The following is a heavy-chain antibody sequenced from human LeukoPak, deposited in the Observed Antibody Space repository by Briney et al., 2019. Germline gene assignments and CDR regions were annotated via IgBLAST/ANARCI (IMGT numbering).Heavy chain of an antibody. V-gene: IGHV3-7*01. J-gene: IGHJ4*02. D-gene: IGHD3-10*01. CDR1: GFTFSSYW. CDR2: IKQDGSEK. CDR3: ARGLRYYYGSGVDY. Sequence: GGSLRLSCAASGFTFSSYWMSWVRQAPGKGLEWVANIKQDGSEKYYVDSVKGRFTISRDNAKNSLYLQMNSLRAEDTAVYYCARGLRYYYGSGVDYWGQGTLVTVSS.